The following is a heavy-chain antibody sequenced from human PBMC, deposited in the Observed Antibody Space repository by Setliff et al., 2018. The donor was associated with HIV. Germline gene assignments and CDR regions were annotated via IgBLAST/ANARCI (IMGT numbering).Heavy chain of an antibody. Sequence: ASVKVSCKASGHTFPNSDIHWVRRATGQGLEWMGWMNPNSGVTGYALKFHDRVTMTGDTSISTAYLELRGLTSEDTAVYYCASGKGVGGVVITDGLDVWGKGTTVTVSS. CDR3: ASGKGVGGVVITDGLDV. CDR2: MNPNSGVT. V-gene: IGHV1-8*02. CDR1: GHTFPNSD. J-gene: IGHJ6*04. D-gene: IGHD3-10*01.